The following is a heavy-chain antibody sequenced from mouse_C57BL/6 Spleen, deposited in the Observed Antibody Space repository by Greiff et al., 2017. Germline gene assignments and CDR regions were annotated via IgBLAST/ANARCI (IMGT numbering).Heavy chain of an antibody. J-gene: IGHJ2*01. CDR1: GYTFTSYW. CDR3: AREYYGSRGFFDY. CDR2: IYPGSGST. Sequence: QVQLQQSGAELVKPGASVKMSCKASGYTFTSYWITWVKQRPGQGLEWIGDIYPGSGSTNYNEKFKSKATLTVDTSSSTAYMQLSSLTSEDSAVYYCAREYYGSRGFFDYWGQGTTLTVSS. V-gene: IGHV1-55*01. D-gene: IGHD1-1*01.